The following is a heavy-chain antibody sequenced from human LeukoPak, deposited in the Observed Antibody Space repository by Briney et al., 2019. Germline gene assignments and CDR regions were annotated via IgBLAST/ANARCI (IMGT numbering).Heavy chain of an antibody. D-gene: IGHD2/OR15-2a*01. CDR2: IVVGSGNT. CDR1: GFTFTSSA. Sequence: SVKVSCKASGFTFTSSAVQWVRQARGQRLEWIGWIVVGSGNTNYAQKFQERVTITRDMSTGTAYMELSSLGSEDTAVYYCAAISSYHYYYGMDVWGQGTTVTVSS. V-gene: IGHV1-58*01. J-gene: IGHJ6*02. CDR3: AAISSYHYYYGMDV.